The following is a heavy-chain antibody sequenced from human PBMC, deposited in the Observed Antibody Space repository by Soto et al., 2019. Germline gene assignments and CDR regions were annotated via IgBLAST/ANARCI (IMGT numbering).Heavy chain of an antibody. J-gene: IGHJ4*02. D-gene: IGHD2-21*01. CDR3: ARESAGLLDY. Sequence: QVQLVQSGAEVKKPAASVKVSCKASGYTFTSYGISWVRQAPGQGPECMGWISTYNGNTNYAQKFLGRVTMTTDTSTRTAYLELRSLRSDDTAVYYCARESAGLLDYWGQGTLVTVSS. V-gene: IGHV1-18*01. CDR2: ISTYNGNT. CDR1: GYTFTSYG.